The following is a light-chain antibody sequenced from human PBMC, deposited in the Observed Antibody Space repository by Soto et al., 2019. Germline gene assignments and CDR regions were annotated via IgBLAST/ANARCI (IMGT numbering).Light chain of an antibody. J-gene: IGKJ4*01. CDR2: AAS. Sequence: DIQMAQSPSSLSASVGDRVTITCRASQYIDTYLHRYQQKPGKAPKLLIYAASSLQSGVPSRFSGSGSGTDFTLTISSLQPEDFASYFCQQTHSVPQTFGGGTKVEIK. CDR3: QQTHSVPQT. V-gene: IGKV1-39*01. CDR1: QYIDTY.